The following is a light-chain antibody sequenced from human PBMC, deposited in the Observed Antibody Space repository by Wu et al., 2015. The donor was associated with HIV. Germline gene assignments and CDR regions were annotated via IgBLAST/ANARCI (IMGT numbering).Light chain of an antibody. CDR2: AAS. Sequence: DIQMTQSPSSLSASVGDRVTITCRASQDISNTLTWYQLKPGKAPKLLLYAASELETGVPSRFSGSGSGASYTLTISALQPEDFATYYCQQHYHLPLTFGGGTKVGIK. CDR3: QQHYHLPLT. V-gene: IGKV1-NL1*01. J-gene: IGKJ4*01. CDR1: QDISNT.